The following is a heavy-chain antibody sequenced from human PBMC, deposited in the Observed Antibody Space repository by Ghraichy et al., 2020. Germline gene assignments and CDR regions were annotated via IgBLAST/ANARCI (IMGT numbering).Heavy chain of an antibody. CDR1: GYSISSGYY. CDR2: IYHSGST. V-gene: IGHV4-38-2*02. Sequence: SETLSLTCAVSGYSISSGYYWGWIRQPPGKGLEWIGSIYHSGSTYYNPSLKSRVTISVDTSKNQFSLKLSSVTAADTAVYYCAREKTVTNAFDIWGQGTMVTVSS. CDR3: AREKTVTNAFDI. D-gene: IGHD4-17*01. J-gene: IGHJ3*02.